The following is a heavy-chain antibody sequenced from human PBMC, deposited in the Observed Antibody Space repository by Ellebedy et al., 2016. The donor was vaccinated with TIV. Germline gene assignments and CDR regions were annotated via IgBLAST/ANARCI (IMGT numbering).Heavy chain of an antibody. V-gene: IGHV3-33*01. Sequence: GESLKISCVAASGFTFTNYGMHWVRQAPGKGLEWVAVIWNDGSQIYYGESVKGRFTISRDDSMGTLYLQMDSLRVEDTASYYCARSYGGNRMDYWGQGTLVTVSS. D-gene: IGHD4-23*01. CDR3: ARSYGGNRMDY. CDR2: IWNDGSQI. CDR1: GFTFTNYG. J-gene: IGHJ4*02.